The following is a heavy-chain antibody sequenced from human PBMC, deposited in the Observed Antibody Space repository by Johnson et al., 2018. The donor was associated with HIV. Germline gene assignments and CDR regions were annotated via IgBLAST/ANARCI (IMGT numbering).Heavy chain of an antibody. Sequence: VHLVESGGGLVQPGESLRLSCVVSGFTFGTYWMTWVRQAPGNGLEWVANIKQDGSEKYYVDSVKGRFTISRDNSKNTLYLQMNSLRAEDTAVYYCARGGYYDILTGYYALAAFDIWGQGTMVTVSS. V-gene: IGHV3-7*01. CDR3: ARGGYYDILTGYYALAAFDI. CDR1: GFTFGTYW. J-gene: IGHJ3*02. CDR2: IKQDGSEK. D-gene: IGHD3-9*01.